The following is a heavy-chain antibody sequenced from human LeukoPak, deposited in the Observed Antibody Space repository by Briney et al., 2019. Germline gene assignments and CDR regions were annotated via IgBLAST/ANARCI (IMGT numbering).Heavy chain of an antibody. D-gene: IGHD1-26*01. Sequence: GGSLRLSCAASGFTFSSYGMHWVRQAPGKGLEWAAVIWYDGSNKYYADSVKGRFTISRDNSKNTLYLQMNSLRAEDTAVYYCAREGAARFYLDFWGQGTLVTVSS. CDR1: GFTFSSYG. V-gene: IGHV3-33*01. CDR2: IWYDGSNK. CDR3: AREGAARFYLDF. J-gene: IGHJ4*02.